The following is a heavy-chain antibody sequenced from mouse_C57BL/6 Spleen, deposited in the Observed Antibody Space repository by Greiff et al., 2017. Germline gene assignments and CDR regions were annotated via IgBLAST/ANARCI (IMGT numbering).Heavy chain of an antibody. CDR2: IYPGSGST. CDR1: GYTFTSYW. CDR3: AREGNGNYYFDG. Sequence: QVQLQQPGAELVKPGASVKMSCKASGYTFTSYWITWVKQRPGQGLEWIGDIYPGSGSTNYNEKFKSKATLTVDTSSSTAYMQLSSLTSEDSAVYYCAREGNGNYYFDGWGQGTTLTVSS. V-gene: IGHV1-55*01. J-gene: IGHJ2*01. D-gene: IGHD2-1*01.